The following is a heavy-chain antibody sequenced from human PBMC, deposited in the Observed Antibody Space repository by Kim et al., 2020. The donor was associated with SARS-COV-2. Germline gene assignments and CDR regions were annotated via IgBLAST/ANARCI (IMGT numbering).Heavy chain of an antibody. CDR1: GGSFSGYY. D-gene: IGHD5-18*01. Sequence: SETLSLTCAVYGGSFSGYYWSWIRQPPGKGLEWIGEINHSGSINYNPSLKSRVTISVDTSKNQFSLKLSSVTAADTAVYYCARGLVDTAMGTTPGYWGQGNLVTVSS. V-gene: IGHV4-34*01. J-gene: IGHJ4*02. CDR3: ARGLVDTAMGTTPGY. CDR2: INHSGSI.